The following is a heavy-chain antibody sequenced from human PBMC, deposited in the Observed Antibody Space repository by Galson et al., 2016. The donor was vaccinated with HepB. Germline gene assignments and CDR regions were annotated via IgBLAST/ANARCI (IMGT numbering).Heavy chain of an antibody. J-gene: IGHJ4*02. CDR2: IDPSDSYT. V-gene: IGHV5-10-1*01. CDR1: GYNFITYW. D-gene: IGHD6-19*01. Sequence: QSGAEVKKPGESLRISFMGSGYNFITYWISWVRQMPGKGLEWMGSIDPSDSYTNYSPSFQGHVTISTDRSISTAYLQWSSLKASDTAIYYCAIRLYSSGSFDYWGQGTLVTVSS. CDR3: AIRLYSSGSFDY.